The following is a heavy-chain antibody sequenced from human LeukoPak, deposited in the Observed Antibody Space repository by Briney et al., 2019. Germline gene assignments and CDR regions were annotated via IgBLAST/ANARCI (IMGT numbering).Heavy chain of an antibody. D-gene: IGHD5-12*01. J-gene: IGHJ4*02. CDR1: GFTFSSYS. V-gene: IGHV3-48*01. CDR3: ARDQRYSGYAN. CDR2: ISSSSTI. Sequence: GGSLRLSCAASGFTFSSYSMNWVRQAPGKGLEWVSSISSSSTIYYADSVKGRFTISRDNARNSLYLQMNSLRAEDTAVYYCARDQRYSGYANWGQGTLVTVSS.